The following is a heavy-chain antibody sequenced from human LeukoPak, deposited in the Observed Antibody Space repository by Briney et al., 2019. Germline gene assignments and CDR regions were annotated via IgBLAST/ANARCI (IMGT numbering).Heavy chain of an antibody. CDR2: ISYDGSEK. CDR1: GFTFSDYA. CDR3: ARGRSSSNWLDY. Sequence: GGSLRLSCAASGFTFSDYAMHWVRQASGKGLEWVVLISYDGSEKYYGDSVKGRFTISRDNSRNTLYLQMDSLRDEDTAVYWCARGRSSSNWLDYWGQGTLVTVSS. V-gene: IGHV3-30*01. D-gene: IGHD6-13*01. J-gene: IGHJ4*02.